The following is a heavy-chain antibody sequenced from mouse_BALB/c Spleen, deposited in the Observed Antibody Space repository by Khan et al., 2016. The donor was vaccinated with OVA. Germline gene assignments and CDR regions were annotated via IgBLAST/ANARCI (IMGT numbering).Heavy chain of an antibody. CDR3: ARAGWDVFAY. CDR1: GYTFTDYV. D-gene: IGHD4-1*01. CDR2: IYPGSDST. J-gene: IGHJ3*01. V-gene: IGHV1-77*01. Sequence: VQLQESGPELVKPGASVKMSCKASGYTFTDYVMNWVKQRNGQGLEWIGQIYPGSDSTYYNEKFKGKATLTADRSSSTAHMPLSNLTSEDSAVYFCARAGWDVFAYWGQGTLVTVSA.